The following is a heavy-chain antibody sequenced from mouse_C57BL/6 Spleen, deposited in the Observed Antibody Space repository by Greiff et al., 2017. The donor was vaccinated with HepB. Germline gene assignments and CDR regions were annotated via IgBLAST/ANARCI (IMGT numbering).Heavy chain of an antibody. CDR1: GYAFSSSW. CDR2: IYPGDGDT. Sequence: VQLQQSGPELVKPGASVKISCKASGYAFSSSWMNWVKQRPGKGLEWIGRIYPGDGDTNYNGKFKGKATLTDDKSSSTAYMQLRSLKSEDSAVYFWATIATVAGYYLDSWGQGTTLTVAS. V-gene: IGHV1-82*01. J-gene: IGHJ2*01. D-gene: IGHD1-1*01. CDR3: ATIATVAGYYLDS.